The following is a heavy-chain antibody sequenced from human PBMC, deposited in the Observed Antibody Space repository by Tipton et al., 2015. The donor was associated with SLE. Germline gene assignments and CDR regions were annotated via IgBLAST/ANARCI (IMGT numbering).Heavy chain of an antibody. CDR1: GFTVSSNY. J-gene: IGHJ6*03. V-gene: IGHV3-66*02. Sequence: QLVQSGGGLVQPGGSLRLSCAASGFTVSSNYMSWVRQAPGKGLEWVSVIYSGGSTYYADSVKGRFTISRDNSKNTLYLQMNSLRAEDTAVYYCASRYCSSTSCYSLGYYYYYMDVWGKGTTVTVSS. D-gene: IGHD2-2*02. CDR2: IYSGGST. CDR3: ASRYCSSTSCYSLGYYYYYMDV.